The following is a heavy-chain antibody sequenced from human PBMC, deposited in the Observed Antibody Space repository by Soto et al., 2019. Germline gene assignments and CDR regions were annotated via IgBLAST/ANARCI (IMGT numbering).Heavy chain of an antibody. Sequence: PVGSLRLSCAASGFTFSNFEMHWFRQAPVKGLEWVSYINTAGSTKYYAESVKGRFTISRDNAKNSLYLQMNSLRAEDTAVYYCASRHRGTPWDYWGQGTQVTVSS. CDR1: GFTFSNFE. CDR2: INTAGSTK. CDR3: ASRHRGTPWDY. D-gene: IGHD1-1*01. V-gene: IGHV3-48*03. J-gene: IGHJ4*02.